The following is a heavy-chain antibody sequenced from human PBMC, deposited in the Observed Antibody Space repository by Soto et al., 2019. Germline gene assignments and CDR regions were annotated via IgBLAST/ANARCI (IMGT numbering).Heavy chain of an antibody. CDR3: ARLGAYYQSLDP. J-gene: IGHJ5*02. CDR2: ISYSGYT. V-gene: IGHV4-59*08. CDR1: GGPISSLSNHY. Sequence: PSDTLSLTCTVSGGPISSLSNHYCSWFRLPPRKGLEWIGYISYSGYTSYNPSLKSRVIISVDTSKNQFSLNLTSVTAADTAVYYCARLGAYYQSLDPWGPGTLVTVS. D-gene: IGHD2-21*01.